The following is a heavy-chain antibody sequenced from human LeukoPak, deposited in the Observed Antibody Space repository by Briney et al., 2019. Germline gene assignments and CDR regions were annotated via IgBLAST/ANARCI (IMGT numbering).Heavy chain of an antibody. CDR1: GGSFSGYY. Sequence: SETLSLTCAVYGGSFSGYYWSWIRQPPGKGLEWIGEINHSGSTNYNPSLKSRVTISVDTSKNQFSLKLSSVTAADTAVYYCARGRGYYGSGCYNDWGQGTLVTVSS. J-gene: IGHJ4*02. CDR2: INHSGST. CDR3: ARGRGYYGSGCYND. D-gene: IGHD3-10*01. V-gene: IGHV4-34*01.